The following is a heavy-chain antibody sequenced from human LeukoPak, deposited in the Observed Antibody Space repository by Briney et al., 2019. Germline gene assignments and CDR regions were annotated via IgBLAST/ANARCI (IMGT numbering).Heavy chain of an antibody. V-gene: IGHV3-23*01. CDR3: AKVGSHTVRAHYYFDY. CDR1: GFTFSSYG. CDR2: ISGSGGST. D-gene: IGHD4-17*01. J-gene: IGHJ4*02. Sequence: GGSLRLSCAASGFTFSSYGTSWVRQAPGKGLEWVSAISGSGGSTYYADSVKGRFTISRDNSKNTLYLQMNSLRAEDTAVYYCAKVGSHTVRAHYYFDYWGQGTLVTVSS.